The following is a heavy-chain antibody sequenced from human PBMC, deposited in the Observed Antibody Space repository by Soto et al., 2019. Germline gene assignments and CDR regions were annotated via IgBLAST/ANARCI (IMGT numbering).Heavy chain of an antibody. CDR1: GGSFSGYY. Sequence: SETLSLTCAVYGGSFSGYYWSWIRQPPGKGLEWIGEINHSGSTNYNPSLKSRVTISVDTSKNQFSLKLSSVTAADTAVYYCAREAARIAGIFDYWGQGTLVTVS. CDR2: INHSGST. V-gene: IGHV4-34*01. J-gene: IGHJ4*02. CDR3: AREAARIAGIFDY. D-gene: IGHD6-6*01.